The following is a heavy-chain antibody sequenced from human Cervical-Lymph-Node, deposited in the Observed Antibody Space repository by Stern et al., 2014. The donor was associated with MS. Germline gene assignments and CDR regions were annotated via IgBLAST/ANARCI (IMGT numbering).Heavy chain of an antibody. V-gene: IGHV1-69*12. CDR3: AGEREEMATKYYFDY. D-gene: IGHD5-24*01. CDR1: GGTFRTSA. Sequence: QDQLVQSGAEVKKPGSSVKVSCTASGGTFRTSAISWVRQAPGQGPEWLGGIIPIVLVANYAQRFRDRVTITADESTNTVYMELRSLRSEDTAVYFCAGEREEMATKYYFDYWGQGTLVTVSS. CDR2: IIPIVLVA. J-gene: IGHJ4*02.